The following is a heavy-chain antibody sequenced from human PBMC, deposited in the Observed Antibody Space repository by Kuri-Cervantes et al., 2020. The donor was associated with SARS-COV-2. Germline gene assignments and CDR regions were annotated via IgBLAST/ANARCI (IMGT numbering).Heavy chain of an antibody. Sequence: SGPTLVKPTQTLTLTCTFSGFSLSTSGVGVGWIRQPPGKALEWLAIIYWDDDKRYSPFLKSRLTITKDTSKNQVVLTMTNMDPVDTATYYCAHYMAVAGRGPAEYLQHWGQGTLVTGSS. CDR1: GFSLSTSGVG. J-gene: IGHJ1*01. V-gene: IGHV2-5*02. CDR3: AHYMAVAGRGPAEYLQH. D-gene: IGHD6-19*01. CDR2: IYWDDDK.